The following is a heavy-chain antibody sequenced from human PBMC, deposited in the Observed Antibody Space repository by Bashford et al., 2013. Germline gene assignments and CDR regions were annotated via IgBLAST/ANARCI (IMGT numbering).Heavy chain of an antibody. D-gene: IGHD1-14*01. CDR2: IWYDGTNE. CDR3: ARDLNRLDY. V-gene: IGHV3-33*01. Sequence: GSLRLSCAASGFTFSDSGMHWVRQAPGKGLEWVALIWYDGTNEYYADSVKGRFTISRDNSIDTLYLQMNSLRAEDTAVYYCARDLNRLDYWGQGTLVTVSS. J-gene: IGHJ4*02. CDR1: GFTFSDSG.